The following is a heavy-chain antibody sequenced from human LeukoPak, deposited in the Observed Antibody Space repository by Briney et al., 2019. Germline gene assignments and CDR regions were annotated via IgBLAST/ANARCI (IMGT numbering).Heavy chain of an antibody. CDR3: ARRIQLWLHAFDI. J-gene: IGHJ3*02. CDR2: IYYSGST. Sequence: KPSETLSLTCTVSGGSISSSSYYWGWIRQPRGKGREGIGIIYYSGSTYYNPSLTSRVTISVDTSKNQFSLKLSSVTAADTAVYYCARRIQLWLHAFDIWGQGTMVTVSS. V-gene: IGHV4-39*01. CDR1: GGSISSSSYY. D-gene: IGHD5-18*01.